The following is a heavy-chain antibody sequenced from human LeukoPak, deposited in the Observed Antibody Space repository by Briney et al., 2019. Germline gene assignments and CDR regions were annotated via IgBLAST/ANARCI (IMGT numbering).Heavy chain of an antibody. V-gene: IGHV3-7*01. Sequence: PGGSLGLSCAASGFTFRNYVIHWVRQAPGKGLEWVANIKQDGSEKHYVDSVKGRLTISRDNAKNLLYLQMNSLRVEDTAVYYCAGGPGFLIDCWGQGTLVTVSS. CDR3: AGGPGFLIDC. CDR1: GFTFRNYV. J-gene: IGHJ4*02. CDR2: IKQDGSEK. D-gene: IGHD3-3*01.